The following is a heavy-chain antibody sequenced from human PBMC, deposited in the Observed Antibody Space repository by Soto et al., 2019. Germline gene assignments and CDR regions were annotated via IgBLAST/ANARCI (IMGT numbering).Heavy chain of an antibody. Sequence: GGSLILSCEAAGFSFSRYALSWVRQAPGKGLEWVSTFSAGGRAYYADAVMGRFTISRDNSKNMLYLEMNSLRVEDTALYYCARDGIGSVAFRGYLDYWGQGTLVTVSS. CDR2: FSAGGRA. CDR3: ARDGIGSVAFRGYLDY. V-gene: IGHV3-23*01. J-gene: IGHJ4*02. CDR1: GFSFSRYA. D-gene: IGHD6-19*01.